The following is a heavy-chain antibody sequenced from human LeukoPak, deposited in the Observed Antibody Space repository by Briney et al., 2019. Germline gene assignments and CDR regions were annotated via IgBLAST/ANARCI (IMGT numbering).Heavy chain of an antibody. Sequence: PSETLSLTCTVSGGSISSGGYYWSWIRQHPGKGLEWTGYIYYSGSTYYNPSLKSRVTISVDTSKNQFSLKLSSVTAADTAVYYCARDSVVYAADAFDIWGQGTMVTVSS. D-gene: IGHD2-8*02. CDR2: IYYSGST. V-gene: IGHV4-31*03. CDR1: GGSISSGGYY. CDR3: ARDSVVYAADAFDI. J-gene: IGHJ3*02.